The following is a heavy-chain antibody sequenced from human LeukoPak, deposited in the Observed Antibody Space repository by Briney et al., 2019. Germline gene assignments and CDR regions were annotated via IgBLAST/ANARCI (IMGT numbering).Heavy chain of an antibody. V-gene: IGHV3-30*04. CDR2: ISYDGSNK. D-gene: IGHD6-19*01. Sequence: GGSLRLSCAASGFTFSSYAMHWVRQAPGKGLEWVAVISYDGSNKYYADSVKGRFTISRDNSKNTLYLQMNSLRAEDTALYYCARGFDNLGSGWYSYWGQGTLVTVSS. CDR3: ARGFDNLGSGWYSY. CDR1: GFTFSSYA. J-gene: IGHJ4*02.